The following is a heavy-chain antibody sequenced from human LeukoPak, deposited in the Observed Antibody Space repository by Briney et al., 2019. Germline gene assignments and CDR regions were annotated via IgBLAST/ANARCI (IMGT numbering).Heavy chain of an antibody. Sequence: GGSLRLSCAASGFTFSSYAMSWVRQAPGKGLEWVSAISGSGGSTYYADSVKGRFTISRDNSKNTLYLQMNSLRAEDTAVYYCAKDYDFWPYQNWFDPWGQGTLVTVSS. V-gene: IGHV3-23*01. CDR3: AKDYDFWPYQNWFDP. J-gene: IGHJ5*02. CDR1: GFTFSSYA. CDR2: ISGSGGST. D-gene: IGHD3-3*01.